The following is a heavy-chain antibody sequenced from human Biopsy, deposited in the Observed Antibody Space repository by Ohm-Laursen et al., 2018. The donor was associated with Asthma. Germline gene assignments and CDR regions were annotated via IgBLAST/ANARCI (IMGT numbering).Heavy chain of an antibody. CDR3: ARGDSSNWSHYYFDY. V-gene: IGHV3-53*01. CDR2: IYSGGTS. J-gene: IGHJ4*02. Sequence: GQTLSLTCAGSGFAVSRDHMFWVRQAPGKGLEWVSVIYSGGTSHTADSVRGRFTISRDYSKNTLYLQMHSLRAEDTAVYYCARGDSSNWSHYYFDYWGQGTLVTVSS. CDR1: GFAVSRDH. D-gene: IGHD3-22*01.